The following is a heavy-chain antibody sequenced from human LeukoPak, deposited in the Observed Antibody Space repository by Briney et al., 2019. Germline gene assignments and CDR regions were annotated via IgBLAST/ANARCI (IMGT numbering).Heavy chain of an antibody. CDR2: FKSNPDGGTT. CDR3: TTTAN. V-gene: IGHV3-15*01. Sequence: PGGSLRLSCTASGLTFSNAWMSWVRQAPGKGLEWVGRFKSNPDGGTTDYAAPVKGRFTISRDDSKTTLYLQMNSLKTEDTAVYYCTTTANWGQGTLVTVSS. J-gene: IGHJ4*02. CDR1: GLTFSNAW.